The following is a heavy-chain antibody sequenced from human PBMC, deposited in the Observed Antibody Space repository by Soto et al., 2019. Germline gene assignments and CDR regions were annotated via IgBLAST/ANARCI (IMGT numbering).Heavy chain of an antibody. CDR2: IIPIFGTA. J-gene: IGHJ4*02. CDR1: GGTFSSYA. CDR3: ARGDYYDSSGYYRVYYYFDY. Sequence: SVKVSCKASGGTFSSYAISWVRQAPGQGLEWMGGIIPIFGTANYAQKFQGRVTITADESTSTAYMELSSLRSEDTAVYYCARGDYYDSSGYYRVYYYFDYWGQGTLVTVPQ. V-gene: IGHV1-69*13. D-gene: IGHD3-22*01.